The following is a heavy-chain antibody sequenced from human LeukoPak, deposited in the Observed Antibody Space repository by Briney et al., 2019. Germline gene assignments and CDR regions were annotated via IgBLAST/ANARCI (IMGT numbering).Heavy chain of an antibody. J-gene: IGHJ4*02. V-gene: IGHV3-74*01. Sequence: GGSLRLSCTASKFTFSNYGMHWVRQAPGKGLVWVSRISDGGSTTTYADSVKGRFTISRDNAKNTLYLQMNGLRAEDTAVYYCSRSAYYDGSGNYYDYWGQGTLVTVSS. CDR2: ISDGGSTT. CDR3: SRSAYYDGSGNYYDY. CDR1: KFTFSNYG. D-gene: IGHD3-22*01.